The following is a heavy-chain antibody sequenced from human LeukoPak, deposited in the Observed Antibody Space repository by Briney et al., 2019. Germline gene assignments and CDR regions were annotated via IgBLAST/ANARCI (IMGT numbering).Heavy chain of an antibody. J-gene: IGHJ4*02. V-gene: IGHV3-33*01. CDR2: IWYDGSNK. CDR3: ARDLSPVVRASPMGY. Sequence: GGSLRLSCAASGFTFSAYGMHWVRQAPGKGLEWVAVIWYDGSNKYYADSVKGRFTISSDTSKNTLYLQMNSLRAEDTAVYYCARDLSPVVRASPMGYWGQGTLVTVSS. CDR1: GFTFSAYG. D-gene: IGHD3-10*01.